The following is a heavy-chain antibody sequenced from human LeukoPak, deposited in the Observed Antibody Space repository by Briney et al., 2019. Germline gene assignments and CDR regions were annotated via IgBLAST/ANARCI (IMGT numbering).Heavy chain of an antibody. Sequence: PSQSLSFTSTVSGSSVSSGSYYWSWIRQPPGKGLEWIRYINYSGSTNYNPSLKSRVTISVDTSNQFSLTVCSVPASDTAVYYCAKEKRDVHNPRLGFDHWGQGTLVTVSS. J-gene: IGHJ4*02. CDR1: GSSVSSGSYY. CDR3: AKEKRDVHNPRLGFDH. CDR2: INYSGST. D-gene: IGHD5-24*01. V-gene: IGHV4-61*01.